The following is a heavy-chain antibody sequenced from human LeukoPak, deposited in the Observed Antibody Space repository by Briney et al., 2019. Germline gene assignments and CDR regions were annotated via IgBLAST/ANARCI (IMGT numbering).Heavy chain of an antibody. CDR1: GFTFSSYV. CDR3: AKDYYSSGRYYDYDAFDI. Sequence: GGSLRLSCAASGFTFSSYVMSWVRQAPGKGLEWVSPIDGDGGRTYHADSVRGRFTISRDNSKNTLYLQMDSLRAEDTAIYYCAKDYYSSGRYYDYDAFDIWGQGTMVTVSS. CDR2: IDGDGGRT. V-gene: IGHV3-23*01. J-gene: IGHJ3*02. D-gene: IGHD3-10*01.